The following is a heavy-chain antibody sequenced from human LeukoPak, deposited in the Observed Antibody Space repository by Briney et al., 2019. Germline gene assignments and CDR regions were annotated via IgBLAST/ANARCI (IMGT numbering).Heavy chain of an antibody. J-gene: IGHJ4*02. CDR1: GGSISSSSYY. D-gene: IGHD4-17*01. V-gene: IGHV4-39*01. Sequence: PSETLSLTCTVSGGSISSSSYYWGWIRQPPGKGLEWIGSIYYSGSTYYNSSLKSRVTISVDTSKNQFSLKLSSVTAADTAVYYCARHRTYDYGDHKFDYWGQGTLVTVSS. CDR3: ARHRTYDYGDHKFDY. CDR2: IYYSGST.